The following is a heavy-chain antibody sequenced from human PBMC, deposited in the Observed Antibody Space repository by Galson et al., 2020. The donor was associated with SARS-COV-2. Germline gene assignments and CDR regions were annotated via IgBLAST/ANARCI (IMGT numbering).Heavy chain of an antibody. CDR1: GGSISSSSNW. Sequence: ASETLSLTCAISGGSISSSSNWWSWVRQAPGKGLDWIGEIHHSGTAFDNPSLKGRVTMSVDKAKNHFSLTLSSVTAADTAVYYCAGVATYYVDGDGYYSTYYFDLWGQGTLVTVSS. V-gene: IGHV4-4*02. J-gene: IGHJ4*02. CDR3: AGVATYYVDGDGYYSTYYFDL. D-gene: IGHD3-3*01. CDR2: IHHSGTA.